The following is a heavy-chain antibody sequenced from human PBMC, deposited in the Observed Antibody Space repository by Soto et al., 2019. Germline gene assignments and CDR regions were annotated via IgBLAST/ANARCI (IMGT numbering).Heavy chain of an antibody. J-gene: IGHJ4*02. CDR3: AKVFPDYGEWTDFDY. V-gene: IGHV3-23*01. CDR2: ISGSGGST. D-gene: IGHD4-17*01. Sequence: PGGSLRLSCAASGFTFSSYSMSWVRQAPGKGLEWVSAISGSGGSTYYADSVKGRFTISRDNSKNTLYLQMNSLRAEDTAVYYCAKVFPDYGEWTDFDYWGQGTLVPVSS. CDR1: GFTFSSYS.